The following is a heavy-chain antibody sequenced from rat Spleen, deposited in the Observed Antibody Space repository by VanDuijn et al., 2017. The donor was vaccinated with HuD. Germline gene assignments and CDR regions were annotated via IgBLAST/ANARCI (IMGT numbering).Heavy chain of an antibody. J-gene: IGHJ2*01. D-gene: IGHD1-11*01. CDR3: VKDKVGGYAFDY. CDR1: GFSFSSFP. CDR2: ISSGGGAT. V-gene: IGHV5-46*01. Sequence: EVKLVESGGGLVQPGRSLKLSCAASGFSFSSFPMAWVRQAPKKGLEWVATISSGGGATYYSDSVKGRFTISRYNAENTVYLHMNSLRSEDTAKYYCVKDKVGGYAFDYWGQGVMVTVSS.